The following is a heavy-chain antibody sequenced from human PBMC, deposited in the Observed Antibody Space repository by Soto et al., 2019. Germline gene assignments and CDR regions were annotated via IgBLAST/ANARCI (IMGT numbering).Heavy chain of an antibody. D-gene: IGHD6-19*01. CDR1: GFTFSVYS. Sequence: EVQLVESGGDLVQRGGSLRLSCVASGFTFSVYSMNWVSQVPGKGLEWFSYITSDTKTIKYADSVKGRFTISRDNAKNSVYLQMNSLRDEDTAVYYCARSVEGHFDYWGQGTVVTVSS. V-gene: IGHV3-48*02. J-gene: IGHJ4*02. CDR3: ARSVEGHFDY. CDR2: ITSDTKTI.